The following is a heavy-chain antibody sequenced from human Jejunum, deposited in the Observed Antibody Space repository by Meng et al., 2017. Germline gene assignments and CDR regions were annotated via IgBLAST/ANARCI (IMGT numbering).Heavy chain of an antibody. V-gene: IGHV5-51*01. D-gene: IGHD6-19*01. CDR3: ARYVGWTQSAYYLDN. CDR2: IYPGDSNT. CDR1: GYSFTSYW. J-gene: IGHJ4*02. Sequence: GESLKISCKGSGYSFTSYWIGWVRQMPGKGLDWMGIIYPGDSNTKYSPSFQGQVTISADKSISTAYLQWSSLKASDTAMYYCARYVGWTQSAYYLDNWGQGTLVTVSS.